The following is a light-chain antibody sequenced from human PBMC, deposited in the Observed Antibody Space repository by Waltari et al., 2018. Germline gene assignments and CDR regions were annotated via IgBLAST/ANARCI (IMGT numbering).Light chain of an antibody. CDR2: DVT. CDR3: SSYTTTNILV. J-gene: IGLJ3*02. CDR1: RRDVGSSNY. Sequence: QSALTQPASVSGSPGQSITISCTGTRRDVGSSNYVSGYQQHPGEAPKLIIYDVTDRPLGVSSRFSGSKSGNTASLTISGLLAEDEADYYCSSYTTTNILVFGGGTRLTVL. V-gene: IGLV2-14*03.